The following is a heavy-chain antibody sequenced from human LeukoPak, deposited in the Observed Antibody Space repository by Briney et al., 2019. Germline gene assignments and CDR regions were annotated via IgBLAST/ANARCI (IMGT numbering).Heavy chain of an antibody. J-gene: IGHJ6*03. D-gene: IGHD2-15*01. Sequence: GGSLRLSCAASGFTFSSYNMNWVRQAPGKGLEWVSSISSSSSYIYYADSVKGRFTISRDNAKNSLFLQMNSLRAEDTAVYYCARVLRYCSGGNCYSGGLGYMDVWGKGTTVTISS. CDR3: ARVLRYCSGGNCYSGGLGYMDV. V-gene: IGHV3-21*04. CDR2: ISSSSSYI. CDR1: GFTFSSYN.